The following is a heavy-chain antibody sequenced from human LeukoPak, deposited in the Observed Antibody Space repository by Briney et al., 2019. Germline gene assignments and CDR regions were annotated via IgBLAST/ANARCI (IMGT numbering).Heavy chain of an antibody. CDR2: IYYSGST. CDR1: AGSISSGSYY. Sequence: SETLSLTCTVSAGSISSGSYYWGWIRQPPGKGLEWIGSIYYSGSTYNNPSLKSRVTISVDTSKNQFSLKLSSVTAADTAMYYCARREGGGTGRYYYYYMDVWGKGTTVTISS. D-gene: IGHD2-15*01. CDR3: ARREGGGTGRYYYYYMDV. J-gene: IGHJ6*03. V-gene: IGHV4-39*01.